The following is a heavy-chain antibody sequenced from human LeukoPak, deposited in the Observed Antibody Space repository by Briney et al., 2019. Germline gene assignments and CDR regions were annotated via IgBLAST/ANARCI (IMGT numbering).Heavy chain of an antibody. Sequence: GGSLRLSCAASGFTFSTYVMSWVRQAPGKGLEWVSSSVRSDATTYHADSVRGRFTISRDDSKNTLYLQMDSLRVEDTAIYYCAKDQYYYDSGTYRFDSWGPGILVTVST. V-gene: IGHV3-23*01. CDR1: GFTFSTYV. CDR3: AKDQYYYDSGTYRFDS. CDR2: SVRSDATT. J-gene: IGHJ5*01. D-gene: IGHD3-10*01.